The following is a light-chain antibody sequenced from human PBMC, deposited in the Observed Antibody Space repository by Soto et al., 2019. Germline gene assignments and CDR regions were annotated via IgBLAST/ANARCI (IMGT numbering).Light chain of an antibody. J-gene: IGKJ1*01. Sequence: DIQMTQTPSSLSASVGDRVTITCRASQSISSYLNWYQQKPGKAPKLRSYAVSSLQSGVPSRFSGSGTGTDFTLTISSLHPEDFATNFCQQGYSIPRTFGEGMMVEFK. CDR3: QQGYSIPRT. V-gene: IGKV1-39*01. CDR1: QSISSY. CDR2: AVS.